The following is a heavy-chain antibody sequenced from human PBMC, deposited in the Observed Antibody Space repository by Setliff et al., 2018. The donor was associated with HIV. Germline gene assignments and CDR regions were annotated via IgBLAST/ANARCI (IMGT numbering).Heavy chain of an antibody. D-gene: IGHD4-17*01. CDR2: INTHTGSP. Sequence: ASVKVSCKASGYTFINYAINWVRQAPGQGLEWMGWINTHTGSPTYAQAFTGRFVFSVDTSVSTAYLQISSLKAEDTAVYYCARALYGDYGGDINWFDPWGQGTLVTVSS. CDR1: GYTFINYA. CDR3: ARALYGDYGGDINWFDP. V-gene: IGHV7-4-1*02. J-gene: IGHJ5*02.